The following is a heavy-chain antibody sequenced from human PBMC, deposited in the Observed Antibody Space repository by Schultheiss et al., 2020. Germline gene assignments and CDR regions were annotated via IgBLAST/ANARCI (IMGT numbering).Heavy chain of an antibody. D-gene: IGHD3-3*01. J-gene: IGHJ3*02. CDR3: ARGITIFGVVNDAFDI. CDR1: GFSLSTSGMR. V-gene: IGHV2-5*08. Sequence: SGPTLVKPTQTLTLTCTFSGFSLSTSGMRVSWIRQPPGKALEWLALIYWHDDKRYSPSLKSRLTISKDTSKNQVVLTMTNMDPVDTATYYCARGITIFGVVNDAFDIWGQGTMVTVSS. CDR2: IYWHDDK.